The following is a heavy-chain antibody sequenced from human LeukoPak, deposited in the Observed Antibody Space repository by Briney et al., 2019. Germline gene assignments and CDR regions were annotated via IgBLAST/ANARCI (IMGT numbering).Heavy chain of an antibody. Sequence: GGSLRLSCAASGFTFSSYSMSWVRQAPGKGLEWVAYIKEDGNENYYVDSVKGRFTISRDNAESSLYLQMNSLRAEDTAVYYCARGRYTPGPWGQGTLVTVSS. V-gene: IGHV3-7*01. D-gene: IGHD1-1*01. CDR2: IKEDGNEN. J-gene: IGHJ5*02. CDR1: GFTFSSYS. CDR3: ARGRYTPGP.